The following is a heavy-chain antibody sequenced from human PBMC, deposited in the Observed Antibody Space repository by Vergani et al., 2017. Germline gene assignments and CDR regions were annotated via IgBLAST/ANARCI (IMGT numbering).Heavy chain of an antibody. D-gene: IGHD6-13*01. J-gene: IGHJ4*02. V-gene: IGHV1-69*01. Sequence: QLQLLQSGAEVKKPGSSVKVSCKASGGTFSSYAISWVRQAPGQGLEWMGGIIPIFGTANYAQKFQGRVTITADESTSTAYMELRSLRSEDTAVYYCARDQTPDSSSWYFREDYFDYWGQGTLVTVSS. CDR1: GGTFSSYA. CDR3: ARDQTPDSSSWYFREDYFDY. CDR2: IIPIFGTA.